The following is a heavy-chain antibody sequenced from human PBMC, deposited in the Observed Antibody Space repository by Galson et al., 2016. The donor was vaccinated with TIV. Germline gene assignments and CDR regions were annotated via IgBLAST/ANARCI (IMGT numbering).Heavy chain of an antibody. CDR3: ARVPHSTYCSTSTCKGYYLDV. Sequence: SVKVSCKASGGTFNNYAINWVRQAPGQGLEWMGGILPISGTTNFAQNFQGRVTITTDAITSTVYMELSSLTSGDTAVYFCARVPHSTYCSTSTCKGYYLDVWGRGTTVTVSS. CDR1: GGTFNNYA. D-gene: IGHD2-2*01. J-gene: IGHJ6*03. CDR2: ILPISGTT. V-gene: IGHV1-69*05.